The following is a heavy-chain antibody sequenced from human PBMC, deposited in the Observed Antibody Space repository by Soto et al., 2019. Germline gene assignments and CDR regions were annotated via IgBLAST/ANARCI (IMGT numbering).Heavy chain of an antibody. CDR2: MSGSSSTT. CDR1: GLTFSNYA. D-gene: IGHD3-16*02. V-gene: IGHV3-23*01. CDR3: AKNQERELPRVIAF. J-gene: IGHJ4*02. Sequence: EVRLLESGGGLVKPGGSLRLSGATSGLTFSNYAMSWVREAPGGGLEWVSSMSGSSSTTYYADSVRGRFTISRDRSKNTLYLQMSSLRAEDTALYYCAKNQERELPRVIAFWGQGTLVTVSS.